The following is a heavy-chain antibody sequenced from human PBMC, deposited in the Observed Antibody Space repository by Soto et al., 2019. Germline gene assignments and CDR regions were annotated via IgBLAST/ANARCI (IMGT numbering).Heavy chain of an antibody. CDR2: IVPMFGTA. Sequence: QVQLVQSGAEVKKPGSSVNVSCKTSGGTFGNSAVTWVRQAPGQGLEWLGGIVPMFGTANYAQKFQGRVTITADESTITAYMELNSLKTDDTAVYYCARDGDPQSAFWSGPLGSGRFDPWGQGTLVTVSS. D-gene: IGHD3-3*01. V-gene: IGHV1-69*12. J-gene: IGHJ5*02. CDR3: ARDGDPQSAFWSGPLGSGRFDP. CDR1: GGTFGNSA.